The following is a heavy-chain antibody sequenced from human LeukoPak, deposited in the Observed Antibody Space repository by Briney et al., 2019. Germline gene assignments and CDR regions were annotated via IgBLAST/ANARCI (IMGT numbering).Heavy chain of an antibody. CDR3: ARDLGSKKCVEY. D-gene: IGHD1-26*01. V-gene: IGHV1-46*01. Sequence: ASVKVSCKASGYTFTSYFIHWVRQTPGQEREWMGIINPGAGSTTYAQKFQGKVTMTRDTSTSTVYMELSSLRSEDTAVYYCARDLGSKKCVEYWGQGTLVTVSS. CDR2: INPGAGST. J-gene: IGHJ4*02. CDR1: GYTFTSYF.